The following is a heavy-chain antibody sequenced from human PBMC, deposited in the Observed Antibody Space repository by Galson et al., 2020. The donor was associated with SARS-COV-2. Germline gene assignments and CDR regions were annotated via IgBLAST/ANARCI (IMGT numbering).Heavy chain of an antibody. CDR2: INQDGNEK. V-gene: IGHV3-7*01. D-gene: IGHD3-22*01. CDR1: EFTFKNYW. J-gene: IGHJ4*02. Sequence: GGSLRLSCAASEFTFKNYWMSWVRQAPGKGLEWVANINQDGNEKYYADSLKGRFTISRDNAKKSLYLQMSGLRADDTAVYYCVTSGYPDYWGQGTLVIVSS. CDR3: VTSGYPDY.